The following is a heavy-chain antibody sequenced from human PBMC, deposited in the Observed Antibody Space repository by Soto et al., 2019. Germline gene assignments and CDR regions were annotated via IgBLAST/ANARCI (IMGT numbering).Heavy chain of an antibody. D-gene: IGHD3-3*01. CDR1: GGSISSYY. V-gene: IGHV4-59*01. Sequence: SEALSLTCTVSGGSISSYYWSWIRQPPGKGLEWIGYIHYSGSTTYNPSLKSRVTISVDTSKNQFSLKLTSVTAADTAVYYCACSYDFWSGYLPFWGQGTLVTVS. J-gene: IGHJ4*02. CDR3: ACSYDFWSGYLPF. CDR2: IHYSGST.